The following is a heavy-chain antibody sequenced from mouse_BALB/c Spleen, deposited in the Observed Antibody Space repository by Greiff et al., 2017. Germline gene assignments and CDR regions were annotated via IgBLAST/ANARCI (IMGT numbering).Heavy chain of an antibody. D-gene: IGHD2-1*01. Sequence: EVKLQESGPGLVKPSQSLSLTCSVTGYSITSGYYWNWIRQFPGNKLEWMGYISYDGSNNYNPSLKNRISITRDTSKNQFFLKLNSVTTEDTATYYCARREDYGNSYWYFDVWGAGTTVTVSS. CDR1: GYSITSGYY. J-gene: IGHJ1*01. CDR2: ISYDGSN. CDR3: ARREDYGNSYWYFDV. V-gene: IGHV3-6*02.